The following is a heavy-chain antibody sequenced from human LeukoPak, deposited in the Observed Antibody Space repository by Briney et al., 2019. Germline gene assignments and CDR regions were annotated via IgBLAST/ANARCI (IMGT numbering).Heavy chain of an antibody. J-gene: IGHJ4*02. CDR1: GYTFTGYY. CDR3: ARGQASIAARPSDY. Sequence: ASVKVSCKASGYTFTGYYMHWVRQAPGQGLEWMGWINPNSGSTNYAQKFQGRVTMTRDTSISTAYMELSRLRSDDTAVYYCARGQASIAARPSDYWGQGTLVTVSS. V-gene: IGHV1-2*02. D-gene: IGHD6-6*01. CDR2: INPNSGST.